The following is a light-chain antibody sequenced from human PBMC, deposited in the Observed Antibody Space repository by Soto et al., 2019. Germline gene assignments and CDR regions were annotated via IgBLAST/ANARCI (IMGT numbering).Light chain of an antibody. CDR3: AAWDDSLNGPV. CDR1: SSDIGSNT. Sequence: QLVLTQPPSASGTPGQWVTISCSGGSSDIGSNTVHWYQHLPGTAPKLLIYNGNQRPSGVPDRFSGSKSGTSASLAISGLQSEDEADYYCAAWDDSLNGPVFGGGTQLTVL. J-gene: IGLJ2*01. CDR2: NGN. V-gene: IGLV1-44*01.